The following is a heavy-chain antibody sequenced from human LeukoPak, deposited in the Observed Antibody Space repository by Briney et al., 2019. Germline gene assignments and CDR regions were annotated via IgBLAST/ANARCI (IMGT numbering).Heavy chain of an antibody. V-gene: IGHV4-61*09. Sequence: PSETLSLTCTVSGASISSGSYDWYWIRQPAGKGLEWIGHIYTSGSTDYNPSLKSRVTISVATSKNQFSLKLTSVTAADTAIYYCTKGRGSWGQGTLVTVSS. CDR1: GASISSGSYD. CDR3: TKGRGS. J-gene: IGHJ4*02. CDR2: IYTSGST. D-gene: IGHD3-10*01.